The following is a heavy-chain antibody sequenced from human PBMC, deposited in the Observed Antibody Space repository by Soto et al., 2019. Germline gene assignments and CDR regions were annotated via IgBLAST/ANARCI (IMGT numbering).Heavy chain of an antibody. Sequence: PSETLSLTCTVSGGSISSGGYYWSWIRQHPGKGLEWIGYIYYSGSTYYNPSLKSRVTISVDTSKNQFSLKLSSVTAADTAVYYCASSCSLSSSWYNVCYWGQGTLVTVSS. V-gene: IGHV4-31*03. CDR2: IYYSGST. CDR1: GGSISSGGYY. D-gene: IGHD6-13*01. CDR3: ASSCSLSSSWYNVCY. J-gene: IGHJ4*02.